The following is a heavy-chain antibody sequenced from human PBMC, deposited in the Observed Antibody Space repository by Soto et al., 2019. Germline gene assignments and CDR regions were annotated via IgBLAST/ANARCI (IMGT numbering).Heavy chain of an antibody. CDR2: IYYSGST. J-gene: IGHJ5*02. CDR3: AGLLAVAGPLKWFDP. V-gene: IGHV4-59*08. Sequence: SVTLSLTCTVSGGSISSYYWSLIRQPPGKGLEWIGYIYYSGSTNYNPSLKSRVTISVDTSKNQFSLKLNSVTAADTAVYYCAGLLAVAGPLKWFDPWGQGTLVTVSS. D-gene: IGHD6-19*01. CDR1: GGSISSYY.